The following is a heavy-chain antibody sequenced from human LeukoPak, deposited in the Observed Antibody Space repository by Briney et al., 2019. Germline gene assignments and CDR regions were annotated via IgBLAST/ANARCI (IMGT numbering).Heavy chain of an antibody. V-gene: IGHV3-7*04. J-gene: IGHJ3*02. CDR3: ARGKWLLLEMGAFDI. CDR1: GFTFSSYG. Sequence: PGGSLRLSCAASGFTFSSYGMHWVRQAPGKGLEWVANIKQDGSEKYYVDSVKGRFTISRDNAKNSLYLQMNSLRAEDTAVYYCARGKWLLLEMGAFDIWGQGTMVTVSS. D-gene: IGHD3-22*01. CDR2: IKQDGSEK.